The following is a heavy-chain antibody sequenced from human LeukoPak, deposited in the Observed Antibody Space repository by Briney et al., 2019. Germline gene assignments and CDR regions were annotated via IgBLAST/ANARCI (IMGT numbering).Heavy chain of an antibody. CDR2: INHSGST. J-gene: IGHJ5*02. V-gene: IGHV4-34*01. CDR3: ASGYSSIST. D-gene: IGHD6-13*01. Sequence: GSLRLSCAASGFTFSSYWMSWIRQPPGKGLEWIGEINHSGSTNYNPSLKSRVTISVDTSKNQFSLKLSSVTAADTAVYYCASGYSSISTWGQGTLVTVSS. CDR1: GFTFSSYW.